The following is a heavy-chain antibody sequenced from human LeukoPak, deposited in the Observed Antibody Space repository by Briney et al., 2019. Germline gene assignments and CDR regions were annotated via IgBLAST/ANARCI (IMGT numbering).Heavy chain of an antibody. Sequence: SVKVSCKASGYTFTYYGISWVRQAPGQGLEWMGRIIPILGIANYAQKFQGRVTITADKSTSTAYMELSSLRSEDTAVYYCASPADSTPPDAFDIWGQGTMVTVSS. D-gene: IGHD6-13*01. CDR2: IIPILGIA. CDR3: ASPADSTPPDAFDI. V-gene: IGHV1-69*04. CDR1: GYTFTYYG. J-gene: IGHJ3*02.